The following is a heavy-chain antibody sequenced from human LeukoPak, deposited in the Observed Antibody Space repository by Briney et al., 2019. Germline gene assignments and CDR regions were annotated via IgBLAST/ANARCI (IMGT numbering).Heavy chain of an antibody. J-gene: IGHJ4*02. CDR2: IYTSGST. CDR3: ARDFSRGSYFDY. Sequence: KPSETLSLTCTVSGGSISSSSYYWGWIRQPPGKGLEWIGRIYTSGSTNYNPSLKSRVTMSVDTSKNQFSLKLSSVTAADTAVYYCARDFSRGSYFDYWGQGTLVTVSS. V-gene: IGHV4-39*07. D-gene: IGHD3-10*01. CDR1: GGSISSSSYY.